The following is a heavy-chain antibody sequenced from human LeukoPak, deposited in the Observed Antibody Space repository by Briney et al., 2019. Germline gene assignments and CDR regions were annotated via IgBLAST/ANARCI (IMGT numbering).Heavy chain of an antibody. V-gene: IGHV1-2*02. D-gene: IGHD3-22*01. CDR3: ARAPMIVVVFPPRLDF. Sequence: ASVKVSCKTSGYTFTGYYMHWVRQAPGQGLKWMGWINPNTGGTNYAQKFQGRVTMTSDTSISTAYMELSSLKSDDTAMYYCARAPMIVVVFPPRLDFWGQGTLVTVSS. J-gene: IGHJ4*02. CDR1: GYTFTGYY. CDR2: INPNTGGT.